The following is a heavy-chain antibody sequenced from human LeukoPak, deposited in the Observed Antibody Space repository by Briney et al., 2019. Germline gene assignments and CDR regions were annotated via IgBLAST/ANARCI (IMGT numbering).Heavy chain of an antibody. CDR1: GYTFTSYY. D-gene: IGHD1-26*01. Sequence: GASVKVSCKASGYTFTSYYMHWVRQAPGQGLEWMGIINPSSGSTSYAQKFQGRVTMTRDTSTSTVYMELSSLRPEDTAVYYCARTWETESYFDYWGQGTLVTVSS. CDR3: ARTWETESYFDY. V-gene: IGHV1-46*01. CDR2: INPSSGST. J-gene: IGHJ4*02.